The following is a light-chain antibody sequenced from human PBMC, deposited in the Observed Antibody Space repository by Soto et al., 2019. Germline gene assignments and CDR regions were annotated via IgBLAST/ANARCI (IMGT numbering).Light chain of an antibody. Sequence: QSVLTEPGSVSGSPGQSITMSCTGNSSDVGGYDYVSWYQQHPGKAPKLMIYDVTNRPSGVSNRFSGSKSGNTASLTISGLQAEDEADYYCISYASINTHVFGTGTKVTVL. J-gene: IGLJ1*01. CDR2: DVT. CDR3: ISYASINTHV. V-gene: IGLV2-14*01. CDR1: SSDVGGYDY.